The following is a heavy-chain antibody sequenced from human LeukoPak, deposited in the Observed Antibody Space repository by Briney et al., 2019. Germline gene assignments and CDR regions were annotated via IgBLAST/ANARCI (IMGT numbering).Heavy chain of an antibody. V-gene: IGHV4-39*07. Sequence: PSETLSLNCTVAGGSVSRNSDYWGWIRQPPGKGLEWIGSIYYGGSTYYNPSLKSRVTMSVDTSKNQFSLKLSSVTAADTAVYYCAREYSSSADAFDIWGQGTMVTVSS. CDR1: GGSVSRNSDY. CDR2: IYYGGST. CDR3: AREYSSSADAFDI. J-gene: IGHJ3*02. D-gene: IGHD6-6*01.